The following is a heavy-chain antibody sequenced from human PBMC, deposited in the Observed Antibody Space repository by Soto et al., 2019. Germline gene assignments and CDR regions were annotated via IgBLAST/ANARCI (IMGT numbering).Heavy chain of an antibody. Sequence: QVQLVESGGGVVQPGRSLRLSCAASGFTFSTCAMHWVRKAPGKGLEWVAVVSYDGSNNYYAESVRGRFTISRDNSKNTLYLQMNSLTTDDTAVYYCARGDHGDHTFANYFDYWGQGTLVTVSS. V-gene: IGHV3-30-3*01. CDR1: GFTFSTCA. CDR2: VSYDGSNN. J-gene: IGHJ4*02. D-gene: IGHD4-17*01. CDR3: ARGDHGDHTFANYFDY.